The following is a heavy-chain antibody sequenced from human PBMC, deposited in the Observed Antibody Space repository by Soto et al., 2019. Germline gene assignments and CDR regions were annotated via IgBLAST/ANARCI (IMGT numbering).Heavy chain of an antibody. CDR1: GFTFSSYS. J-gene: IGHJ4*02. Sequence: PGGSLRDSCAACGFTFSSYSMNWVRQAQGKGLEWVSSISSSSSYIYYADSVKGRFTVSRDNAKNSLYLQMNSLRAEDTAVYYCARDQPGYSYGYGLGYWRQGIQVTVSS. V-gene: IGHV3-21*01. CDR2: ISSSSSYI. CDR3: ARDQPGYSYGYGLGY. D-gene: IGHD5-18*01.